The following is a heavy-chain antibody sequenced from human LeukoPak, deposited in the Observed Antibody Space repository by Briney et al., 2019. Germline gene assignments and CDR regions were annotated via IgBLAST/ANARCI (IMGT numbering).Heavy chain of an antibody. CDR2: IKQDGSEK. V-gene: IGHV3-7*01. D-gene: IGHD1-26*01. J-gene: IGHJ4*02. CDR3: ASSGSYRFDY. CDR1: GFTFSSYW. Sequence: GGSLRLSCEVSGFTFSSYWMSWVRQAPGKGLEWVANIKQDGSEKNYVDSVKGRFTISRDNAKNSLYLQMNSLRAEGTAVYYCASSGSYRFDYWGQGTLVTVSS.